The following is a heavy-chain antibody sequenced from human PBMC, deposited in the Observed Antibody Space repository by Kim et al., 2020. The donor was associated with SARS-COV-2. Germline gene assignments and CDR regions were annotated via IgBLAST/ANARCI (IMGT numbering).Heavy chain of an antibody. J-gene: IGHJ6*02. CDR2: IDPSDSYT. D-gene: IGHD3-3*01. Sequence: GESLQISCKGSGYSFTSYWISWVRQMPGKGLEWMGRIDPSDSYTNYSPSFQGHVTISADKSISTAYPQWSSLKASDTAMYYCARQYYDFSYYYGMDVWGQGTTVTVSS. V-gene: IGHV5-10-1*01. CDR1: GYSFTSYW. CDR3: ARQYYDFSYYYGMDV.